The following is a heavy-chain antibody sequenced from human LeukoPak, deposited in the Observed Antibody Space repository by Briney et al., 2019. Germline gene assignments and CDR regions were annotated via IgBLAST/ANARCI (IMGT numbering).Heavy chain of an antibody. CDR1: GFTFSSYG. CDR3: ARGSWYSSGWGCFDY. J-gene: IGHJ4*02. D-gene: IGHD6-19*01. V-gene: IGHV3-30*19. Sequence: GGSLRLSCAASGFTFSSYGMHWVRQAPGKGLEWVAVISYDGSNKYYADSVKGRFTISRDNSKNTVYLQMNSLRAEDTAVYYCARGSWYSSGWGCFDYWAREPWSPSPQ. CDR2: ISYDGSNK.